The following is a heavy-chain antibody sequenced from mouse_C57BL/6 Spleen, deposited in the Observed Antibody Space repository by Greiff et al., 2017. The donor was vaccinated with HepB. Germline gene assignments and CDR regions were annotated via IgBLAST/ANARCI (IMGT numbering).Heavy chain of an antibody. CDR2: IRSKSSNYAT. J-gene: IGHJ2*01. D-gene: IGHD3-1*01. CDR3: VRDRGSSGYFDY. CDR1: GFTFNTYA. Sequence: EVQGVESGGGLVQPKGSLKLSCAASGFTFNTYAMHWVRQAPGKGLEWVARIRSKSSNYATYYADSVKDRFTISRDDSQSMLYLQMNNLKTEDTAMYYCVRDRGSSGYFDYWGQGTTLTVSS. V-gene: IGHV10-3*01.